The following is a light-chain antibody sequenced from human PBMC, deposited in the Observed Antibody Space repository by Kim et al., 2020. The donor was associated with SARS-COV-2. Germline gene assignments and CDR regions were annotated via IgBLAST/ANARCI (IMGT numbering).Light chain of an antibody. CDR2: EDS. J-gene: IGLJ2*01. V-gene: IGLV3-10*01. CDR1: ALPTKY. CDR3: YSIDSSGNHRV. Sequence: PGQTARITCSGGALPTKYAYWYQQKSGQAPVLVIYEDSKRPSGIPERFSGSSSGTMATLTISGAQVEDEADYYCYSIDSSGNHRVFGGGTKVTVL.